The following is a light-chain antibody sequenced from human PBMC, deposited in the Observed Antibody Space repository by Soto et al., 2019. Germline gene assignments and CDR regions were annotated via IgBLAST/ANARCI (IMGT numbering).Light chain of an antibody. CDR2: GAS. Sequence: EIVMTQSPATLSVSPGERATLSCRASQSVSSNLAWYQQKPGQAPRLLIYGASSRATDIPDRFSGSGSGTDFTLTISSLEPEDFAVYYCQQRSDWTITLGQGTRLEIK. J-gene: IGKJ5*01. CDR1: QSVSSN. CDR3: QQRSDWTIT. V-gene: IGKV3-11*01.